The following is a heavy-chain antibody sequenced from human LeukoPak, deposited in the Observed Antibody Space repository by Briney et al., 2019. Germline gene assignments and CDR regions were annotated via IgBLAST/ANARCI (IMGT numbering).Heavy chain of an antibody. J-gene: IGHJ6*02. Sequence: ASVNVSCKASGYTFTSYYMHWVRQAPGQGLEWMGIINPSGGSTSYAQKFQGRVTMTRDTPTSTVYMDLSSLRSEDTAVYYCAREEVAVVPAAMNCYYYGMDVWGQGTTVTVSS. CDR3: AREEVAVVPAAMNCYYYGMDV. CDR2: INPSGGST. CDR1: GYTFTSYY. D-gene: IGHD2-2*01. V-gene: IGHV1-46*01.